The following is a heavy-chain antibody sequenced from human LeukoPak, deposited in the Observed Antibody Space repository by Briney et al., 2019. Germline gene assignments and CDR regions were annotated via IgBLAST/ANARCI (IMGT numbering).Heavy chain of an antibody. CDR2: IYYSGST. CDR3: ARGVRLDY. Sequence: GSLRLSCAASGFTFSTYAMDWIRQPPGKGLELIGYIYYSGSTNYNPSLKSRVTISVDTSKNQFSLKLSSVTAADTAVYYCARGVRLDYWGQGTLVTVSS. CDR1: GFTFSTYA. J-gene: IGHJ4*02. V-gene: IGHV4-59*01.